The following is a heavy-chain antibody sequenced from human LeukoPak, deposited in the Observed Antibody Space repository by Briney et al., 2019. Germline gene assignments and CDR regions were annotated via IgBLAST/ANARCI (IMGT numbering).Heavy chain of an antibody. CDR3: ARRRRRYSSLGDAFDI. CDR2: INHSGST. D-gene: IGHD5-18*01. CDR1: GGSFSVDN. V-gene: IGHV4-34*01. Sequence: PSETLSLTCAVHGGSFSVDNWSGIRQPPGKGRERGGEINHSGSTNYYPSLKSRVTISADKSKNQFSLKLSSVTAADTAVYYCARRRRRYSSLGDAFDIWGQRTMVPVSS. J-gene: IGHJ3*02.